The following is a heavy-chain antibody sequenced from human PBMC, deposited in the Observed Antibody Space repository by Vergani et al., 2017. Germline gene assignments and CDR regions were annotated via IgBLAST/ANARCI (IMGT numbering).Heavy chain of an antibody. CDR3: ARDVYXSVVVPAARVGVNWFDP. Sequence: QVQLVQSGAEVKKPGASVKVSCKASGYTFTSYGISWVRQAPGQGLEWMGWISAYNGNTNYAQKIQGRVTMTTDTSKSTAYMELRSLRSDDTAVYYCARDVYXSVVVPAARVGVNWFDPWGQGTLVTVSS. D-gene: IGHD2-2*01. J-gene: IGHJ5*02. V-gene: IGHV1-18*01. CDR2: ISAYNGNT. CDR1: GYTFTSYG.